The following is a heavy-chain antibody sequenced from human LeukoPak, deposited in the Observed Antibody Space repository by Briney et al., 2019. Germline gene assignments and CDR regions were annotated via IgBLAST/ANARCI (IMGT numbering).Heavy chain of an antibody. D-gene: IGHD5-24*01. CDR1: GFTFSDYY. Sequence: GGSLRLSCAASGFTFSDYYMSWIRQAPGKGLEWVSYISSSGSTTYYADSVKGRFTSSRDNSKHTLYLQMNSLRAEDTAAYYCAKANRDGYNYYDYWGQGTLVTVSS. J-gene: IGHJ4*02. CDR2: ISSSGSTT. V-gene: IGHV3-11*01. CDR3: AKANRDGYNYYDY.